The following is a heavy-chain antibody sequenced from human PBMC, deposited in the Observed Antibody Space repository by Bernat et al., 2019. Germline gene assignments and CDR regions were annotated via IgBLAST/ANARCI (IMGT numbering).Heavy chain of an antibody. CDR2: ISYDGSNK. Sequence: QVQLVESGGGVVQSGRSLRLSCAASGFTFSSYAMHWVRQAPGKGLEWVAVISYDGSNKYYADSVKGRFTISRDNSKNTLYLQMNSLRAEDTAVYYCARGSKSSSSRNWFDPWGQGTLVTVSS. CDR1: GFTFSSYA. J-gene: IGHJ5*02. CDR3: ARGSKSSSSRNWFDP. V-gene: IGHV3-30-3*01. D-gene: IGHD6-6*01.